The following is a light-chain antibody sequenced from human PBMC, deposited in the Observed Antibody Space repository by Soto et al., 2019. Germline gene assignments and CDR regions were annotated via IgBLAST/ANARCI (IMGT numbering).Light chain of an antibody. J-gene: IGKJ2*03. Sequence: DIQMTQSPSTLSASVGDRVTITCRATQSISKWLAWYQQKPGKAPKLLIYDASSLDSGVPSRFSGSGSGTEFSLTISSLELDDFATYHCQRQSYRLGQGTRLEIK. CDR1: QSISKW. V-gene: IGKV1-5*03. CDR2: DAS. CDR3: QRQSYR.